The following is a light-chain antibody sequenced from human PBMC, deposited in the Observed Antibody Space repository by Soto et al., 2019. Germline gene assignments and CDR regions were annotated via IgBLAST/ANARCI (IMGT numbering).Light chain of an antibody. CDR1: SSDIGYYNY. V-gene: IGLV2-14*03. J-gene: IGLJ2*01. CDR2: DVS. Sequence: QAVVTQPASVSGSPGQSITISCTGTSSDIGYYNYVSWYQQHPDKAPKLMIYDVSNRPSGVSNRFSGSKSGNTASLTISGLQAEDEADYYCSSYTSSRTHVVFGGGTKVTVL. CDR3: SSYTSSRTHVV.